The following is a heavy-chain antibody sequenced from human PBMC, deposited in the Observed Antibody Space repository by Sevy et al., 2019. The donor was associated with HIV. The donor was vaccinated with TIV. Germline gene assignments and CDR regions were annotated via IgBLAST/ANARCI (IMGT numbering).Heavy chain of an antibody. V-gene: IGHV4-59*12. Sequence: SETLSLTCTVSGGSISSYYWSWIRQPPGKGLEWIGYLYYSGSTNYNPSLKSRVTISVDTSKNQFSLKLSSVTAADTAVYYCARSITAMGGGFYFDYWGQGSLVTVSS. CDR2: LYYSGST. J-gene: IGHJ4*02. D-gene: IGHD5-18*01. CDR3: ARSITAMGGGFYFDY. CDR1: GGSISSYY.